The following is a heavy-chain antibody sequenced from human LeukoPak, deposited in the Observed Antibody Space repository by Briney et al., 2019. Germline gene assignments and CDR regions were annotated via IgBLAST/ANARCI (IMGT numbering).Heavy chain of an antibody. CDR2: IKYDGTNK. CDR3: AKRFLGYYYDSSGYPPGDAFDI. CDR1: GFTFSRYG. J-gene: IGHJ3*02. V-gene: IGHV3-30*02. D-gene: IGHD3-22*01. Sequence: PGGSLRLPCAASGFTFSRYGIHWVRQGPGKGLEWVAFIKYDGTNKYYADSVKGRFTISRDNSKNTLYLQMNSLRAEDTAVYYCAKRFLGYYYDSSGYPPGDAFDIWGQGTMVTVSS.